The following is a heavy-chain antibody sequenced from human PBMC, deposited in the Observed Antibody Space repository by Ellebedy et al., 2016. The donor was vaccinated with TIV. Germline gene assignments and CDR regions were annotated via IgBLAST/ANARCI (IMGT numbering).Heavy chain of an antibody. V-gene: IGHV1-69*13. D-gene: IGHD3-3*01. CDR1: GGTFSSYA. Sequence: SVKVSXXASGGTFSSYAISWVRQAPGQGLEWMGGIIPIFGTANYAQKFQGRVTITADESTSTAYMELSSLRSEDTAVYYCARALPQDFWSGYGPTYYYYYYMDVWGKGTTVTVSS. CDR2: IIPIFGTA. CDR3: ARALPQDFWSGYGPTYYYYYYMDV. J-gene: IGHJ6*03.